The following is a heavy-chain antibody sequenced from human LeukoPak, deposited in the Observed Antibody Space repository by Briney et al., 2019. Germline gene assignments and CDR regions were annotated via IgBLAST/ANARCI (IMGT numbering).Heavy chain of an antibody. J-gene: IGHJ6*04. CDR1: GFTFDDYG. CDR3: AELGITMIGGV. V-gene: IGHV3-23*01. CDR2: ISGSGTNT. D-gene: IGHD3-10*02. Sequence: PGGSLRLSCAASGFTFDDYGISWVRQAPGKGLEWVSVISGSGTNTDYADSVKGRFTISRDNSKNTLYLQMNSLRAEDTAVYYCAELGITMIGGVWGKGTTVTISS.